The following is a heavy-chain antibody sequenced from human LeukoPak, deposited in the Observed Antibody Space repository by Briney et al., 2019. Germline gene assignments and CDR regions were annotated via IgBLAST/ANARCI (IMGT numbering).Heavy chain of an antibody. CDR2: MNPSGGST. CDR1: GYSFTNYY. Sequence: ASVKVSCKASGYSFTNYYMHWVRQAPGQGLEWMAMMNPSGGSTTYAQKFQGRVTMTRDMSTSTVYMELISLTSEDSAVYYCARTRGYYFDYWGQGTLVTVSS. V-gene: IGHV1-46*01. CDR3: ARTRGYYFDY. J-gene: IGHJ4*02.